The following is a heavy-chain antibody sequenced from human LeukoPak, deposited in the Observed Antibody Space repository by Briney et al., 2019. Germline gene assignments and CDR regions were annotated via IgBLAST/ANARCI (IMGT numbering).Heavy chain of an antibody. J-gene: IGHJ4*02. D-gene: IGHD5-12*01. V-gene: IGHV1-18*01. CDR3: GRDWGNSGYDAIKFDY. CDR1: GYTFTSYG. Sequence: ASVKVSCKASGYTFTSYGISWVRQAPGQGLEWMGWISAYNGNTNYAQKLQGRVTMTTDTSTSTAYMELRSLRSDDTAVYYCGRDWGNSGYDAIKFDYWGKGTLVTVS. CDR2: ISAYNGNT.